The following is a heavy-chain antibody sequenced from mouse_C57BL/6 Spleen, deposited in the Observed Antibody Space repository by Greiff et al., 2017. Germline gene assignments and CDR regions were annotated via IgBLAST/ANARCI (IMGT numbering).Heavy chain of an antibody. CDR1: GYTFTSYW. V-gene: IGHV1-55*01. CDR2: IYPGSGST. CDR3: SSDLTGPYYYAMDY. J-gene: IGHJ4*01. Sequence: QVQLQQPGAELVKPGASVKMSCKASGYTFTSYWITWVKQRPGQGLEWIGDIYPGSGSTNYNEKFKSKATLTVDTSSSTAYMQLSRLTSEDSAVYYCSSDLTGPYYYAMDYWGQGTSVTVSS. D-gene: IGHD4-1*01.